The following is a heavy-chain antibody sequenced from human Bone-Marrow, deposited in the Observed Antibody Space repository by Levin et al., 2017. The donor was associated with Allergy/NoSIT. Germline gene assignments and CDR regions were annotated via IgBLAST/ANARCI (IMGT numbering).Heavy chain of an antibody. V-gene: IGHV3-23*01. CDR1: GFTLRSYA. CDR2: ISGSGAGT. D-gene: IGHD4-17*01. CDR3: AKDTVTSMFYYYGMDV. J-gene: IGHJ6*02. Sequence: GGSLRLSCAASGFTLRSYAMNWVRQAPGKGLEWVSTISGSGAGTYYADSVKGRFTVSRDNSKNTLYLQMNSLRAEDTAVYYCAKDTVTSMFYYYGMDVWGQGTTVTVSS.